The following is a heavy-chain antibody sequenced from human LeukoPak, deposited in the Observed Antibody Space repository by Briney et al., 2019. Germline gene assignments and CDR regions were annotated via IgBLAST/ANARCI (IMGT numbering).Heavy chain of an antibody. CDR2: ISYDGSNK. V-gene: IGHV3-30-3*01. Sequence: GGSLRLSCAASGFTFSSYAMHWVRQAPGKGLEWVAVISYDGSNKYYADSVKGRFTISGDNSKNTLYLQMNSLRAEDTAVYYCARDPGFLDRFDYWGQGTLVTVSS. J-gene: IGHJ4*02. CDR3: ARDPGFLDRFDY. CDR1: GFTFSSYA. D-gene: IGHD3/OR15-3a*01.